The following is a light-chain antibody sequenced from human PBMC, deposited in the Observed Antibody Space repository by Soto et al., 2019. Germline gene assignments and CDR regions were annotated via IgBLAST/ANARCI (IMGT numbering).Light chain of an antibody. CDR2: DAS. V-gene: IGKV1-33*01. CDR1: QNIAKY. CDR3: QQYGDLPLT. Sequence: DIQMTQSPSSLSASIGDRVTITCQASQNIAKYLNWYQQKPGKAPKVLIYDASTLETGVPSRFSGSGSATHFTFTISSLQSEDFATYYCQQYGDLPLTFGGGTKVEI. J-gene: IGKJ4*01.